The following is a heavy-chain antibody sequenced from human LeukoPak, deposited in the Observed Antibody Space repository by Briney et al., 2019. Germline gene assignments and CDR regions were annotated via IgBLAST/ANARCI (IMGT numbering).Heavy chain of an antibody. Sequence: GGSLRLSCAASGFTFSTYAMSWVRQAPGKGLEWVSGLSGSGSSAYYADSVKGRFTISRDNSKNTLYLQMNSLRPEDTAVYYCAKGLTNLGDDWGQGALVTVSS. D-gene: IGHD3-9*01. CDR3: AKGLTNLGDD. V-gene: IGHV3-23*01. J-gene: IGHJ4*02. CDR1: GFTFSTYA. CDR2: LSGSGSSA.